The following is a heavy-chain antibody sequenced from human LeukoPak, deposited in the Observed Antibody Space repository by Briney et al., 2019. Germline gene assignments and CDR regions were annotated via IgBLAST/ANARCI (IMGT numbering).Heavy chain of an antibody. CDR2: ISAYNGNT. CDR3: AREYIVGATIYYFDY. Sequence: ASVKVSCKASGYTFTSYGISWVRHAPGQGLEWMGWISAYNGNTNYAQKLQGRVTMTTDTSTSTAYVELRSLRSDDTAVYYCAREYIVGATIYYFDYWGQGTLVTVSS. J-gene: IGHJ4*02. D-gene: IGHD1-26*01. CDR1: GYTFTSYG. V-gene: IGHV1-18*01.